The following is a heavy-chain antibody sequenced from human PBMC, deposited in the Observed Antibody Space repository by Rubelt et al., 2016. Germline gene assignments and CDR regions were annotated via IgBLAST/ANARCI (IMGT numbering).Heavy chain of an antibody. V-gene: IGHV3-23*04. J-gene: IGHJ4*02. CDR3: ARHLPYEQREFDC. CDR2: IGGSGWS. CDR1: GFTFSSYA. D-gene: IGHD1/OR15-1a*01. Sequence: VQLVESGGGVVQPGGSLRLSCAASGFTFSSYAMSWVRQAPGKGLEWVSAIGGSGWSYFADSVKGRLTVSRGNSKTALYLQMESLRAEDTAVYYCARHLPYEQREFDCWGQGTLVTVSS.